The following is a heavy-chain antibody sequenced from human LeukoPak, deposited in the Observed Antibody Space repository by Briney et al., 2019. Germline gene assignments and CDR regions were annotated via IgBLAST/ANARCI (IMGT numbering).Heavy chain of an antibody. CDR3: ARDILTGSPWFDP. V-gene: IGHV1-46*01. D-gene: IGHD3-9*01. J-gene: IGHJ5*02. Sequence: GASVTVSCKASGYTFTSYYMRWVRQAPGQGLEWMGIINPSGGSTSYAQKFQGRVTMTRDTSTSTVYMELSSLRSEDTAVYYCARDILTGSPWFDPWGQGTLVTVSS. CDR2: INPSGGST. CDR1: GYTFTSYY.